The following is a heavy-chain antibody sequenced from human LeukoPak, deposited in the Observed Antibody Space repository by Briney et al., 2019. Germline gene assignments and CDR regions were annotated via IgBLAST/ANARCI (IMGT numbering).Heavy chain of an antibody. CDR2: INRSGST. Sequence: SETLSLTCAVFGGSFSGYYWSWIRQPPGKGLEWIGEINRSGSTNYNPSLKSRVIISVDTSKNQFSLKLSSVTAADTAVYYCARVRRRGIAVAGSERGQFDYWGQGTLVTVSS. CDR3: ARVRRRGIAVAGSERGQFDY. D-gene: IGHD6-19*01. J-gene: IGHJ4*02. CDR1: GGSFSGYY. V-gene: IGHV4-34*01.